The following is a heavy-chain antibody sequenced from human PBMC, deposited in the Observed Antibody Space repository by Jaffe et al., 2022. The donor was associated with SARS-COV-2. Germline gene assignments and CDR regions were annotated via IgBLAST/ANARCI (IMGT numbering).Heavy chain of an antibody. CDR2: IYWDDDK. Sequence: QITLKESGPTLVKPTQTLTLTCTFSGFSLSTGGVGVGWIRQPPGKALEWLALIYWDDDKHYSPSLKSRLTITKDTSKNQVVLTMTNMDPVDTATYYCAHRPGNLPVAGNPDVFDIWGQGTMVTVSS. D-gene: IGHD6-19*01. CDR1: GFSLSTGGVG. CDR3: AHRPGNLPVAGNPDVFDI. V-gene: IGHV2-5*02. J-gene: IGHJ3*02.